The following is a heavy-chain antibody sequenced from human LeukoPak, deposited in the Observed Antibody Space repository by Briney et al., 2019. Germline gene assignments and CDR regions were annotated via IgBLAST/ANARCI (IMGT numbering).Heavy chain of an antibody. J-gene: IGHJ3*02. CDR2: INPNSGNT. V-gene: IGHV1-8*01. D-gene: IGHD6-19*01. CDR1: GYTFTSYD. Sequence: ASVKVSCKASGYTFTSYDINWVRQATGQGLEWMGWINPNSGNTGYAQKFQGRVTMTRNTSISTAYMELSSLRSEDTAVYYCARGDIAVAGTEAFDIWGQGTMVTVSS. CDR3: ARGDIAVAGTEAFDI.